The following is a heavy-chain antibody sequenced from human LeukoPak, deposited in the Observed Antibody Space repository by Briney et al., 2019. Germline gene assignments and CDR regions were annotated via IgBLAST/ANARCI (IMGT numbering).Heavy chain of an antibody. Sequence: GGSLRLSCAASGFMFDDYAMHWVRQVPGRGLEWVSLISGDGVSSFYADSVKGRFTISRDNNNSSLSLQMRRLTTEDTAFYYFVREQFSHTSNYFDNWGQGILVTVSS. CDR1: GFMFDDYA. CDR3: VREQFSHTSNYFDN. CDR2: ISGDGVSS. D-gene: IGHD5-24*01. J-gene: IGHJ4*02. V-gene: IGHV3-43*02.